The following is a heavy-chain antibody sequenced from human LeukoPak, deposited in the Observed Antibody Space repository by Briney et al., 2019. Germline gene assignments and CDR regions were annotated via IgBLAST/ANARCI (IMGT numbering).Heavy chain of an antibody. J-gene: IGHJ4*02. V-gene: IGHV4-34*01. Sequence: SETLSLTCAVYGGSISGFYYTWIRQPPGKGLEWIGEIDHSGDTNYNPSLKSRATISIDTSKSQVFLKVTSVTAADAALYYCARGSPFREWGQGTLVTVSS. CDR2: IDHSGDT. CDR1: GGSISGFY. D-gene: IGHD3-10*01. CDR3: ARGSPFRE.